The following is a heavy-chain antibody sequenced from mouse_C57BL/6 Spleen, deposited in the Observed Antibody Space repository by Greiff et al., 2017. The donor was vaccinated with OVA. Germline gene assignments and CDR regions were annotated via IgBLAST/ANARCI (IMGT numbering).Heavy chain of an antibody. Sequence: DVKLVESGGGLVKPGGSLKLSCAASGFTFSDYGMHWVRQAPEKGLEWVAYISSGSSTIYYADTVKGRFTISRDNAKNTLFLQMTSLRSEDTAMYYCARDYVLYFDYWGQGTTLTVSS. V-gene: IGHV5-17*01. J-gene: IGHJ2*01. D-gene: IGHD2-4*01. CDR2: ISSGSSTI. CDR3: ARDYVLYFDY. CDR1: GFTFSDYG.